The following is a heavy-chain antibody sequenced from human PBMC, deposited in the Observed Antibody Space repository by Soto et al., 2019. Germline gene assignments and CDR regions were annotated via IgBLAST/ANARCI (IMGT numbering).Heavy chain of an antibody. V-gene: IGHV1-18*01. CDR1: GYTFTSYG. J-gene: IGHJ6*02. CDR3: ARGGKYCTNGVCFFHGMDV. D-gene: IGHD2-8*01. CDR2: ISAYNGNT. Sequence: ASVKVSCKASGYTFTSYGISWVRQAPGQGLEWMGWISAYNGNTNYAQKLQGRVTMTTDTSTSTAYMELRSLRSDDTAVFYFARGGKYCTNGVCFFHGMDVWGQGTTVTGSS.